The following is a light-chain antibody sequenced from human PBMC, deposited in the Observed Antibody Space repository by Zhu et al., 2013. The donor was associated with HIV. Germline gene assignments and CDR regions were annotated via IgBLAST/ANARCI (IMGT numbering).Light chain of an antibody. CDR3: QQYNSYST. CDR1: QSVSSSH. CDR2: DAS. Sequence: EIVLTQSPATLSLSPGRRATLSCRASQSVSSSHLAWYQQKPGQAPRLLIYDASSRAAGIPDNFSGSGSGTEFTLTISSLQPDDFATYYCQQYNSYSTFGQGYQAGDQT. J-gene: IGKJ2*01. V-gene: IGKV3-20*01.